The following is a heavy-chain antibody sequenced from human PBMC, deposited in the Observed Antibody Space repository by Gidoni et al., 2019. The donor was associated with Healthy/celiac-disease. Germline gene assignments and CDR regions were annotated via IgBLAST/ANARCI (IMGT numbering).Heavy chain of an antibody. D-gene: IGHD3-22*01. CDR3: ARALYDSSGYADY. Sequence: QVQLVESGGGVVQPGRSLRLSCAASGFTFSSYAMHWVRQAPGKGLEWVAVISYDGSNKYYADSVKGRFTISRDNSKNTLYLQMNSLRAEDTAVYYCARALYDSSGYADYWGQGTLVTVSS. V-gene: IGHV3-30-3*01. J-gene: IGHJ4*02. CDR2: ISYDGSNK. CDR1: GFTFSSYA.